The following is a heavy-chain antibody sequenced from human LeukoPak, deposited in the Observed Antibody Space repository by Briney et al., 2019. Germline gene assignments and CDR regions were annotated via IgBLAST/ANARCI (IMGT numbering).Heavy chain of an antibody. CDR2: DYYTGST. V-gene: IGHV4-39*02. CDR3: ARLKRVVVAGVGNWFDP. J-gene: IGHJ5*02. Sequence: SETLSLTCTVSAASINSSIDYWAWLRQPPGKGLEWVGSDYYTGSTYYNPSLKSRVTISADTSKDHFSLILTSVTAADAAIYCCARLKRVVVAGVGNWFDPGGEGTLVTVSA. D-gene: IGHD2-15*01. CDR1: AASINSSIDY.